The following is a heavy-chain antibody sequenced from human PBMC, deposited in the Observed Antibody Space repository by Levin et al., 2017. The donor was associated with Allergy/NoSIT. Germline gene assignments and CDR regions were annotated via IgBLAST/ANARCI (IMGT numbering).Heavy chain of an antibody. Sequence: GESLKISCAASGFTFRSYGMLWVRQAPGKGLEWVAVIWYDGSNKYYADSVKGRFTISRDNSKNTLYLQMNSLRAEDTAVYYCTSFRGQWLMGYFDYWGQGTLVTVSS. J-gene: IGHJ4*02. V-gene: IGHV3-33*01. CDR2: IWYDGSNK. D-gene: IGHD6-19*01. CDR1: GFTFRSYG. CDR3: TSFRGQWLMGYFDY.